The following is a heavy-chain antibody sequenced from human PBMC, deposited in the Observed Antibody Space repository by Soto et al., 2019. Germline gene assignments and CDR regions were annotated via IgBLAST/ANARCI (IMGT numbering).Heavy chain of an antibody. CDR1: GYSFTDYH. J-gene: IGHJ6*02. CDR2: INPKSGGT. CDR3: PRADSTDCSNGVCFFFHTRAIDV. V-gene: IGHV1-2*04. Sequence: SVKVSCKASGYSFTDYHIHWVRQAPGQGLEWLGRINPKSGGTSTAQKFQGWVTMTTDTSISTASMELTRLTSDDTAMYYCPRADSTDCSNGVCFFFHTRAIDVWDQGTTVTVS. D-gene: IGHD2-8*01.